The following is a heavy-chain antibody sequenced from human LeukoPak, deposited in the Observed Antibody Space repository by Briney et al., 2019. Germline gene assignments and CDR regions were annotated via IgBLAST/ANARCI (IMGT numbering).Heavy chain of an antibody. CDR2: INHSGST. D-gene: IGHD6-13*01. V-gene: IGHV4-34*01. CDR1: GGSFSGYY. CDR3: ARGRPWYSSSSLGY. Sequence: PSETLSLTCAVYGGSFSGYYWSWIRQPPGEELGWSGEINHSGSTNYNPSLKSRVTISVDTSKKQFSLKLSSVTAADTAVYYCARGRPWYSSSSLGYWGQGTLVTVSS. J-gene: IGHJ4*02.